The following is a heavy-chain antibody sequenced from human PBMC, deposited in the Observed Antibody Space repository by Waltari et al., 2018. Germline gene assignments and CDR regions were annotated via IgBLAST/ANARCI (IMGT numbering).Heavy chain of an antibody. J-gene: IGHJ4*02. CDR3: ARGIAAAGRFDY. V-gene: IGHV4-4*09. CDR1: GGSISSYY. Sequence: QVQLQESGPGLVKPSETLSLTCTVSGGSISSYYWSWIRQPPGKGLEWIWYIYPTGSTNYNPSLKSRVTISVDTSKNQFSLKLSSVTAADTAVYYCARGIAAAGRFDYWGQGTLVTVSS. D-gene: IGHD6-13*01. CDR2: IYPTGST.